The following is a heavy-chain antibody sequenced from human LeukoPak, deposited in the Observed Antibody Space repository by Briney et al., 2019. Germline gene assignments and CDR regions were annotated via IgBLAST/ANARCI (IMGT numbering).Heavy chain of an antibody. V-gene: IGHV4-61*02. J-gene: IGHJ5*02. CDR1: GSSIPSGNFY. Sequence: PSETLSLTCTVPGSSIPSGNFYWSWIRQSAGKGLEWIGRIYGSGSTNYSPSLRSRVTISIDTSKNQFSLNLNSVTATDTAVYYCARGWGSTSSNYFDPWGQGTLVTVSS. CDR2: IYGSGST. CDR3: ARGWGSTSSNYFDP. D-gene: IGHD2-2*01.